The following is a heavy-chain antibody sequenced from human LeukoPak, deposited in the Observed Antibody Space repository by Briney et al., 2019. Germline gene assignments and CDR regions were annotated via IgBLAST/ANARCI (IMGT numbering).Heavy chain of an antibody. J-gene: IGHJ4*02. CDR2: IYHSGST. D-gene: IGHD2-2*01. Sequence: SETLSLTCTVSGYSISSGYYWGWIWQPPGKGLEWIGSIYHSGSTYYNPSLKSRVTISVDTSKNQFSLKLSSVTAADTAVYYCARDPRGIVVVPAAIVPAGGDYWGQGTLVTVSS. CDR1: GYSISSGYY. CDR3: ARDPRGIVVVPAAIVPAGGDY. V-gene: IGHV4-38-2*02.